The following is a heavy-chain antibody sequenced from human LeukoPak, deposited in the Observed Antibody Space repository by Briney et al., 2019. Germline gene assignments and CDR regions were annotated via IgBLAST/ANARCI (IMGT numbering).Heavy chain of an antibody. V-gene: IGHV6-1*01. CDR2: TYSRSKWFN. D-gene: IGHD1-26*01. CDR3: ARGTGSLDY. CDR1: GDSVSSKSAS. J-gene: IGHJ4*02. Sequence: SQTLSLTCAISGDSVSSKSASWNWIRQSPSRGLEWLGRTYSRSKWFNDYAVSVKSRIAINPDTSKNQFSLHLNSVTADDTAVYYCARGTGSLDYWGQGTLVTVSS.